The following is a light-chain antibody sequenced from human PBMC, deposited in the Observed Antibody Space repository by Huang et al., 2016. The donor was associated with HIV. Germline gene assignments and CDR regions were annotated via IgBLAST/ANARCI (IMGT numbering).Light chain of an antibody. J-gene: IGKJ4*01. CDR1: QTIISNY. CDR2: DAS. V-gene: IGKV3D-20*01. Sequence: EIVLTQSPVSLSFSPGERATLSCGASQTIISNYLAWYQHKPGLAPRLLIYDASRRATGIPDRFSGSGSGTDFTLTISRLEPEDFAVYYCQQYVRLPLTFGGGTKVEIK. CDR3: QQYVRLPLT.